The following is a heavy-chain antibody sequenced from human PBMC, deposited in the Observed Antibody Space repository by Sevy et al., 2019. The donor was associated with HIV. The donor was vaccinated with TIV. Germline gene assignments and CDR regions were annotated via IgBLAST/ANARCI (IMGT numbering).Heavy chain of an antibody. CDR1: GFNFQTFG. CDR2: ISSDGLND. V-gene: IGHV3-30*18. J-gene: IGHJ4*02. CDR3: TKESLRGTYIRGDFDH. Sequence: GGSLRLSCSAFGFNFQTFGMHWVRQAPGKGPEWLAVISSDGLNDNNAASVKGRFTIYGDISKSLLFLQMNSLTPNATAVYFCTKESLRGTYIRGDFDHWGQGTRVTVSS. D-gene: IGHD3-10*02.